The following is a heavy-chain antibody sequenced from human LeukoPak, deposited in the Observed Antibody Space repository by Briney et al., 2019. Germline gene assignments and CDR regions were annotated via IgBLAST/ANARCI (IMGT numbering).Heavy chain of an antibody. V-gene: IGHV4-59*01. Sequence: SETLSLTCTVSGDSITTNFWSWVRQPPGKGLEWIGYIYYSGDTNYHPSLKGRVTMSVDMSQNQFSMRLNSVTAADTAVYYCARKEGIHWGRGTLVTVSS. CDR1: GDSITTNF. CDR3: ARKEGIH. D-gene: IGHD6-13*01. J-gene: IGHJ4*02. CDR2: IYYSGDT.